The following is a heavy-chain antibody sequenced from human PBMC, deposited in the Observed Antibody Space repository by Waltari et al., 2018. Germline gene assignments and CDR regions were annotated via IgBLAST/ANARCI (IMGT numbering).Heavy chain of an antibody. D-gene: IGHD3-10*01. CDR1: GYTFTSNY. CDR2: INPSGGRT. J-gene: IGHJ5*02. V-gene: IGHV1-46*01. CDR3: ATGGKHYYGTGTYYRGDRQDWFDP. Sequence: QVLLVQSGPEVKKPGASVQISCKTSGYTFTSNYLHWVRQAPGQGLEWLGMINPSGGRTTYAEKFQGRLTVTRDMATSTVYMELGSLSAVDTAVYFCATGGKHYYGTGTYYRGDRQDWFDPWGQGTLVNVSS.